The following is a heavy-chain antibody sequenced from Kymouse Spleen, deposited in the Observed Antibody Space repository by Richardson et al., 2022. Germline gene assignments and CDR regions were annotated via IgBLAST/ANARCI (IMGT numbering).Heavy chain of an antibody. V-gene: IGHV3-23*04. J-gene: IGHJ6*02. D-gene: IGHD2-2*02. CDR3: AKDRRIL**YQLPFLLLLLRYGR. CDR2: ISGSGGST. CDR1: GFTFSSYA. Sequence: EVQLVESGGGLVQPGGSLRLSCAASGFTFSSYAMSWVRQAPGKGLEWVSAISGSGGSTYYADSVKGRFTISRDNSKNTLYLQMNSLRAEDTAVYYCAKDRRIL**YQLPFLLLLLRYGRLGPRDHGHRLL.